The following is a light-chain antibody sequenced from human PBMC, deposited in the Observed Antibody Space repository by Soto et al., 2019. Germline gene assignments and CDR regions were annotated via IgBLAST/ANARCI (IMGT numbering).Light chain of an antibody. J-gene: IGLJ3*02. CDR1: SSDVGAYNF. Sequence: QSALTQPRSVSGSPGQSVTISCTGTSSDVGAYNFVSWYQQHPGRVPELMIYDVSRRPSGVPDRFSGSKSGNTASLTISGLQADDEADYYCCSYAGSYTLVFGGGTKLTVL. CDR3: CSYAGSYTLV. CDR2: DVS. V-gene: IGLV2-11*01.